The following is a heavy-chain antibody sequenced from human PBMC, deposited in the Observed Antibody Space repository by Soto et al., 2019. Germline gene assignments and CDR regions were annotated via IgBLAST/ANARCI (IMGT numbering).Heavy chain of an antibody. CDR1: GFTFSSYE. V-gene: IGHV3-48*03. Sequence: GGSLRLSCAASGFTFSSYEMNWVRQAPGKGLEWVSYISSSGSTIYYADSVKGRFTISRDNAKNSLYLQMNSLRAEDMAVYYCARGGWGYYYYYGMDVWGQGTTVTVSS. CDR3: ARGGWGYYYYYGMDV. CDR2: ISSSGSTI. D-gene: IGHD6-19*01. J-gene: IGHJ6*02.